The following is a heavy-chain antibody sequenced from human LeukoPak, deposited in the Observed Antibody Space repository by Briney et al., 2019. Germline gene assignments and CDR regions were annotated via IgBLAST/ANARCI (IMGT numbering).Heavy chain of an antibody. Sequence: GGSLRLSCTASGFTFGDHAMSWVRQAPGKGLEWVGFIRSKAYGGTTEYAASVKGRFTISRDDSKSIAHLQMNSLKTEDTAVYFCTRAYDSSGYFGDYWGQGTLVTVSS. J-gene: IGHJ4*02. CDR3: TRAYDSSGYFGDY. V-gene: IGHV3-49*04. D-gene: IGHD3-22*01. CDR1: GFTFGDHA. CDR2: IRSKAYGGTT.